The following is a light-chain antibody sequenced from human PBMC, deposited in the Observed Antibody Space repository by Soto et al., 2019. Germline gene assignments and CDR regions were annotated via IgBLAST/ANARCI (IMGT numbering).Light chain of an antibody. V-gene: IGKV1-5*01. CDR2: DVS. CDR3: QQYNSYPWT. CDR1: QSISNW. Sequence: DIQMTQSPSTLSASVGDRVTITCRASQSISNWLAWYQQKPGKAPKLLIYDVSRLESGVPSRFSGSGSGTEFTLTISSLQPDDFATYYCQQYNSYPWTFGQGTKVELK. J-gene: IGKJ1*01.